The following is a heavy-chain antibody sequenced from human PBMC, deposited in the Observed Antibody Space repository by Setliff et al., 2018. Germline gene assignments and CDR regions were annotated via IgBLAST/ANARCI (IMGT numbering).Heavy chain of an antibody. CDR1: GGPIGSGYY. V-gene: IGHV4-38-2*02. J-gene: IGHJ5*02. CDR2: IYHSGST. CDR3: AREIYGSGLNWFDP. Sequence: SETLSLTCDVSGGPIGSGYYWGWIRQPPGKGLEWIGSIYHSGSTYYNPSLKSRVTISVDTSKNQFSLKLSSVTAADTAVYYCAREIYGSGLNWFDPWGQGTLVTVSS. D-gene: IGHD3-10*01.